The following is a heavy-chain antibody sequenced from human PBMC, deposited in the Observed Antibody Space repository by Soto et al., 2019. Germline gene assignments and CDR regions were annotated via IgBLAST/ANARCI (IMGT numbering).Heavy chain of an antibody. V-gene: IGHV3-74*03. D-gene: IGHD3-10*01. CDR2: INGDGASL. Sequence: EVRFEEAGGGFVQPGGSLRVSCSGSGFIFSSFWMHWVRQGPGKGLEWVSRINGDGASLAYADSVKGRFSISRDNVENTLHLQMNSLGADDTAVYFCAREGSLGLDVWGRGTTVTVSS. CDR3: AREGSLGLDV. J-gene: IGHJ6*02. CDR1: GFIFSSFW.